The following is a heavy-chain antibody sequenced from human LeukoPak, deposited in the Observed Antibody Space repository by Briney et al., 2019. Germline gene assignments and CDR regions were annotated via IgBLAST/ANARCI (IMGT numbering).Heavy chain of an antibody. CDR3: ATTEGVTDKWLDP. Sequence: PGGSLRLSCAASGFTFTTRGMHWVRQAPGKGPQWVAFAGNDGRIKYNENSVEGRFTISRDNSKNTLYLQMNSLRPEDTAVYYCATTEGVTDKWLDPWGQGTQVTESS. J-gene: IGHJ5*02. CDR2: AGNDGRIK. V-gene: IGHV3-30*02. CDR1: GFTFTTRG. D-gene: IGHD2-8*01.